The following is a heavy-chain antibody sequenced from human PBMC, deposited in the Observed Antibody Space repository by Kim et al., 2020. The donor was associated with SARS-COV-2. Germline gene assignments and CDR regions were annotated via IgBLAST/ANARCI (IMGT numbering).Heavy chain of an antibody. J-gene: IGHJ4*02. CDR3: ARDSSPYELVRANENFDY. CDR1: GFTFSSYW. D-gene: IGHD3-9*01. Sequence: GGSLRLSCAASGFTFSSYWMHWVRQAPGKGLVWVSRINSDGSSTSYADSVKGRFTISRDNAKNTLYLQMNSLRAEDTAVYYCARDSSPYELVRANENFDYWGQGTLVTVSS. CDR2: INSDGSST. V-gene: IGHV3-74*01.